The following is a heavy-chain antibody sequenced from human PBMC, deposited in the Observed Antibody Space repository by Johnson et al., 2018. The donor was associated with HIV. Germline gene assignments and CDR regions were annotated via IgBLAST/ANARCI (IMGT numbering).Heavy chain of an antibody. CDR3: ARDGRKLTYYYDSSGYDDAFDI. Sequence: VQLVESGGGLVQPGGSLRLSCAASGLTFSTNDINWVRQAPGKGLEWVAIIYSGDSTSYADSLEGRFTISRDKSKNTVYLQMNSLRVEDTAVYYCARDGRKLTYYYDSSGYDDAFDIWGQGTMVTVSS. V-gene: IGHV3-66*01. CDR2: IYSGDST. CDR1: GLTFSTND. J-gene: IGHJ3*02. D-gene: IGHD3-22*01.